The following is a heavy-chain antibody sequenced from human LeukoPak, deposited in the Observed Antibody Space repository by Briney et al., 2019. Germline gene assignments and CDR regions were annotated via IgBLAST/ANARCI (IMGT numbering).Heavy chain of an antibody. CDR2: IYYSGST. D-gene: IGHD6-6*01. CDR3: ARVDRGGYSSSSGAFDI. CDR1: GGSISSYY. V-gene: IGHV4-59*01. Sequence: SETLSLTCTVSGGSISSYYWSWIRQPPGKGLEWIGYIYYSGSTNYNPSLKSRVTISVDPSKNQFSLKLSSVTAADTAVYYCARVDRGGYSSSSGAFDIWGQGTMVTVSS. J-gene: IGHJ3*02.